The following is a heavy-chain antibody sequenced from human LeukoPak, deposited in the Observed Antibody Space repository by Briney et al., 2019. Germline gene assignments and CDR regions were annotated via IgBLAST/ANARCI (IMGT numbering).Heavy chain of an antibody. V-gene: IGHV3-11*04. CDR1: GFTFSDYY. J-gene: IGHJ4*02. CDR3: ARDPYCSGGSCYLDY. D-gene: IGHD2-15*01. Sequence: PGGSLRLSCAASGFTFSDYYMSWIRQAPGKGLEWVSYIGGSGATIYYADSVKGRFTISRDNAKNSLYLQMNSLRAEDTAVYYCARDPYCSGGSCYLDYWGQGTLVTVSS. CDR2: IGGSGATI.